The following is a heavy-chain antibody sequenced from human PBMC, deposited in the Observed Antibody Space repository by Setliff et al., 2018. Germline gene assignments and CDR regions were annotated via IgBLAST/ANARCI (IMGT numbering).Heavy chain of an antibody. CDR1: DDSFTSSRYY. V-gene: IGHV4-39*01. J-gene: IGHJ4*01. D-gene: IGHD2-15*01. CDR3: VRPGGTTVVARHFDY. CDR2: ISYSGTP. Sequence: PSETLSLTCTVSDDSFTSSRYYWGWIRQAPGSGLEWIGSISYSGTPYHNASVESRVTISIDTSRNQFSLELRSVTVADTATYYCVRPGGTTVVARHFDYWGSGILVT.